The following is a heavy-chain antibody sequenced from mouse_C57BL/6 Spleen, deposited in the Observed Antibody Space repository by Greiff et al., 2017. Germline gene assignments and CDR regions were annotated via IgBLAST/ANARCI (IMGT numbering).Heavy chain of an antibody. Sequence: EVKLEESGGGLVQPGGSMKLSCAASGFTFSDAWMDWVRQSPEKGLEWVAEIRNKANNHATYYAESVKGRFTISRDDSKSSVYLQMNSLRAEDTGIYYCTRRNYYGSSYDWYFDVWGTGTTVTVSS. J-gene: IGHJ1*03. D-gene: IGHD1-1*01. CDR1: GFTFSDAW. CDR3: TRRNYYGSSYDWYFDV. CDR2: IRNKANNHAT. V-gene: IGHV6-6*01.